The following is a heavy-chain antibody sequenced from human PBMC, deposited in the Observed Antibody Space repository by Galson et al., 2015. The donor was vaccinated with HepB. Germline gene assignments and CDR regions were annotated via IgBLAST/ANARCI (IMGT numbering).Heavy chain of an antibody. J-gene: IGHJ4*02. V-gene: IGHV1-69*13. CDR1: GGTFSSYA. CDR2: IIPIFGTA. CDR3: ARVLTAPNSGTPDY. Sequence: SVKVSCKASGGTFSSYAISWVRQAPGQGLEWMGGIIPIFGTANYAQKFQGRVTITADESTSTAYMELSSLRSEDTAVYYCARVLTAPNSGTPDYWGQGTLVTVSS. D-gene: IGHD7-27*01.